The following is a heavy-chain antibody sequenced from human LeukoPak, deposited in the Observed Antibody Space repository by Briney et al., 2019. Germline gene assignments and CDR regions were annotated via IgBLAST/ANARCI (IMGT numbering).Heavy chain of an antibody. CDR2: IYSGGST. V-gene: IGHV3-53*01. Sequence: GGSLRLSCAASGFTVSSNYMSWVRQAPGKGLEWVSVIYSGGSTYYADSVKGRFTISRDNSKNTLYPQMNSLGAEDTAVYYCARTYSSSWYYFDYWGQGTLVTVSS. J-gene: IGHJ4*02. CDR3: ARTYSSSWYYFDY. CDR1: GFTVSSNY. D-gene: IGHD6-13*01.